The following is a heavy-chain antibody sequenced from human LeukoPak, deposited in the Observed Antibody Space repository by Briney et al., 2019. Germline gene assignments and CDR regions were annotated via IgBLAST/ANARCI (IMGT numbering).Heavy chain of an antibody. CDR3: ARRGDVWSDSYAFAMEV. Sequence: GGSLRLSCAASGLSFSSHAMSWVRQAPGKGLEWVAAIRYSGASTFYADSVNGRFTISRDNTKNTLYLQMNSLRPEDTATYYCARRGDVWSDSYAFAMEVWGQGTTVTVSS. D-gene: IGHD3-3*01. V-gene: IGHV3-23*01. CDR2: IRYSGAST. CDR1: GLSFSSHA. J-gene: IGHJ6*02.